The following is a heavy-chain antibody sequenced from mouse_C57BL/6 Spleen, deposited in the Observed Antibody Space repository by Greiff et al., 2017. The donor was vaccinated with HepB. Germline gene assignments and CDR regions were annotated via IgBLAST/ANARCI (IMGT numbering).Heavy chain of an antibody. D-gene: IGHD1-1*01. CDR1: GSTFTSYG. CDR2: IYPRSGNT. Sequence: VQLQQSGAELARPGASVKLSCKASGSTFTSYGISWVKQRTGQGLEWIGEIYPRSGNTYYNEKFKGKATLTADKSSSTAYMELRSLTSEDSAVYFCARGPYYGSSFPYFDVWGTGTTVTVSS. V-gene: IGHV1-81*01. J-gene: IGHJ1*03. CDR3: ARGPYYGSSFPYFDV.